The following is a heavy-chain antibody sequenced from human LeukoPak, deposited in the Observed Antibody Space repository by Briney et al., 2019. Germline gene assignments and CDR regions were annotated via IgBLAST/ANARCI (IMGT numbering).Heavy chain of an antibody. V-gene: IGHV1-2*02. D-gene: IGHD5-18*01. Sequence: ASVKVSRKASGYTFTGYYMHWVRQAPGQGLEWMGWINPNSGGTNYAQKFRGRVTMTRDTSISTAYMELNGLRSDDTAVYYCARRGYSYGYVGYYYYYMDVWGKGTTVTVSS. CDR2: INPNSGGT. CDR1: GYTFTGYY. CDR3: ARRGYSYGYVGYYYYYMDV. J-gene: IGHJ6*03.